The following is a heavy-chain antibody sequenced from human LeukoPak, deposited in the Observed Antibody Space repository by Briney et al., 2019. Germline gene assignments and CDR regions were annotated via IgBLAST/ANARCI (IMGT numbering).Heavy chain of an antibody. CDR2: IYPGDPDA. CDR3: ARQVTTPPYYYYYYMDV. J-gene: IGHJ6*03. CDR1: GYSFTSYW. D-gene: IGHD4-11*01. V-gene: IGHV5-51*01. Sequence: GESLKISCKGSGYSFTSYWIGWVRQMPGKGLEWMGIIYPGDPDARYSPSFQGQVTISADKSISTAYLQWSSLKASDTAMYYCARQVTTPPYYYYYYMDVWGKGTTVTVSS.